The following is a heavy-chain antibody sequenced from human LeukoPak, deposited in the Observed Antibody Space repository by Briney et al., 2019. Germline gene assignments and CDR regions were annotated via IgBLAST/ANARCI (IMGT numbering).Heavy chain of an antibody. CDR3: AYDSSGCYYY. CDR2: IYYSGST. D-gene: IGHD3-22*01. V-gene: IGHV4-39*01. CDR1: GGSISSSSYY. J-gene: IGHJ4*02. Sequence: SETLSLTCTVSGGSISSSSYYWGWIRQPPGKGLEWIGSIYYSGSTYYNPSLKSRVTISVDTSKNQFSLKLSSVTAADTAVYYCAYDSSGCYYYWGQGTLVTVSS.